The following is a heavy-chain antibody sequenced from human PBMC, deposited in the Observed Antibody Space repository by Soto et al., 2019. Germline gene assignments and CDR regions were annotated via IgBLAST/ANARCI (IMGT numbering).Heavy chain of an antibody. Sequence: QVQLVQSGAEVKKPGSSVKVSCKASGGTFSSYAISWVRQAPGQGLEWMGGIIPIFGTANYAQKFQCRVTITADESTSTAYMELSSLRSEDTSVYYCASFQGSSSSNYYYYGMDVWGQGTTVTVSS. D-gene: IGHD6-6*01. CDR1: GGTFSSYA. J-gene: IGHJ6*02. CDR3: ASFQGSSSSNYYYYGMDV. V-gene: IGHV1-69*01. CDR2: IIPIFGTA.